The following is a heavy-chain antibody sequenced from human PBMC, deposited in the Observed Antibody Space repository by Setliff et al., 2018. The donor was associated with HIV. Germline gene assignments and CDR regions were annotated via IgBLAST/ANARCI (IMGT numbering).Heavy chain of an antibody. CDR1: GGSMSRFY. V-gene: IGHV4-59*01. CDR3: ARAEGDAYNSLPYFDS. CDR2: VYSTGSI. J-gene: IGHJ4*02. Sequence: SETLSLTCTVSGGSMSRFYWTWIRQPPGKGLEWIGFVYSTGSINYSPSFRGRLTISLDTSENQFSLHLTSVTAADTAVYYCARAEGDAYNSLPYFDSWGPGAQVTVSS. D-gene: IGHD1-1*01.